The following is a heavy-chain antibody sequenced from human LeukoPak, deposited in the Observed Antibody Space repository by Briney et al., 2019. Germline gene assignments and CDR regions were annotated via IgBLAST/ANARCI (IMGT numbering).Heavy chain of an antibody. J-gene: IGHJ4*02. V-gene: IGHV3-21*01. CDR3: ARDGGYDILTGKPPFLDY. CDR1: GFTFSSYS. Sequence: GGSLRLSCAASGFTFSSYSMNWVRQAPGKGLEWVSSISSSSSYIYYADSVKGRFTISRDNAKNSLYLQMNSLRAEDTAVYYCARDGGYDILTGKPPFLDYWGQGTLVTVSS. D-gene: IGHD3-9*01. CDR2: ISSSSSYI.